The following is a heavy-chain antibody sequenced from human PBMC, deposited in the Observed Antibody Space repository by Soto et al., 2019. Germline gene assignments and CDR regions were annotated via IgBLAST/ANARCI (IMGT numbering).Heavy chain of an antibody. CDR2: ISYDGSNK. CDR3: AKRRDYYDSSGYEIDY. V-gene: IGHV3-30*18. D-gene: IGHD3-22*01. Sequence: PGGSLRLSCAASGFTFSSYGMHWVRQAPGKGLEWVAVISYDGSNKYYADSVKGRFTISGDNSKNTLYLQMNSLRAEDTAVYYCAKRRDYYDSSGYEIDYWGQGTLVTVSS. J-gene: IGHJ4*02. CDR1: GFTFSSYG.